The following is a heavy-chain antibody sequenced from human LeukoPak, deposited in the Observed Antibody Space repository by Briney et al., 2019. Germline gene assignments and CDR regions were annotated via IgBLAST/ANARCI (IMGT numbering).Heavy chain of an antibody. Sequence: SETLSLTCAVYGGSFSGYYWGWIRQPPGKGLEWIGSIYYSGSTYYNPSLKSRVTISVDTSKNQFSLKLSSVTAADTAVYYCAPNYYDSSGYSDGMDVWGQGTTVTVSS. J-gene: IGHJ6*02. D-gene: IGHD3-22*01. V-gene: IGHV4-39*01. CDR3: APNYYDSSGYSDGMDV. CDR2: IYYSGST. CDR1: GGSFSGYY.